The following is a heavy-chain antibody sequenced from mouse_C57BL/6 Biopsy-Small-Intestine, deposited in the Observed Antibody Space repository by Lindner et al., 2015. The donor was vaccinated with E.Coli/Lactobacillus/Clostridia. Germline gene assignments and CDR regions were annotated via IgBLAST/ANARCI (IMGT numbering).Heavy chain of an antibody. CDR1: GFAFSDYG. D-gene: IGHD1-1*01. CDR3: TRGSSGGMDY. J-gene: IGHJ4*01. CDR2: ISSGSSTI. Sequence: QLQESGGGLVKPGGSLKLSCAASGFAFSDYGMHWVRQAPEKGLEWVAYISSGSSTIYYADTVKGRFTISRDNAKNTLFLQMTSLRSEDTAMYYCTRGSSGGMDYWGQGTSVTVSA. V-gene: IGHV5-17*01.